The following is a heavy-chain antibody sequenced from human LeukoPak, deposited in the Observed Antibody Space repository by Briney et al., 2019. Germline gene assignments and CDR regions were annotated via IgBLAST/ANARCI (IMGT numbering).Heavy chain of an antibody. Sequence: SETLSLTCAVSGGSFSGYYWTWIRQPPGKGLEWIGEINHSGSTNYNPSLKSRVTISVDTSKNQFSLKLSSVTAADTAVYYCARGREWLQYYFDYWGQGTLVTVSS. V-gene: IGHV4-34*01. J-gene: IGHJ4*02. CDR1: GGSFSGYY. D-gene: IGHD5-24*01. CDR2: INHSGST. CDR3: ARGREWLQYYFDY.